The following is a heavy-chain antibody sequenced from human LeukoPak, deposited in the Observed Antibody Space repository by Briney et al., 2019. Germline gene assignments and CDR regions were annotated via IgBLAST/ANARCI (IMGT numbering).Heavy chain of an antibody. J-gene: IGHJ4*02. CDR3: ARDYSSGWYSDSYFGY. V-gene: IGHV3-48*03. D-gene: IGHD6-19*01. CDR2: ISSSGSTI. CDR1: GFTFSSYE. Sequence: GGSLRLSCAASGFTFSSYEMNWVRQAPGKGLEWVSYISSSGSTIYYADSVKGRFTISRDNAKNSLYLQMNSLRAEDTAVYYCARDYSSGWYSDSYFGYWGQGTLVTVSS.